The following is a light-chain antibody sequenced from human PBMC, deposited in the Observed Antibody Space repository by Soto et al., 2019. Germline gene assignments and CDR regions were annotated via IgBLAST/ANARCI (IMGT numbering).Light chain of an antibody. V-gene: IGKV1-39*01. CDR2: TAS. CDR1: QIINSF. Sequence: DIQMTQSPSSLSASVGDRVTITCRASQIINSFLNWYQQKPGKAPNLLIYTASTLQSGVPSRFSGSGSGTRFTLTLSSLQPEDFATYYCQQTYSIPITFGQGTRLEIK. J-gene: IGKJ5*01. CDR3: QQTYSIPIT.